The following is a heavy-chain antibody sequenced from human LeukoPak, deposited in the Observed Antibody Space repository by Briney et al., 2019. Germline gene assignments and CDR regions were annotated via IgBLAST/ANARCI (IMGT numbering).Heavy chain of an antibody. CDR3: ARGPYCSGGSCYSGGAFDI. Sequence: SVKVSCKASGGTFSSYAISWVRQAPGQGLEWMGRIIPIFGTANYAQKFQGRVTITTDESTSTAYMELSSLRPEDTAVYYCARGPYCSGGSCYSGGAFDIWGQGTMVTVSS. D-gene: IGHD2-15*01. J-gene: IGHJ3*02. V-gene: IGHV1-69*05. CDR2: IIPIFGTA. CDR1: GGTFSSYA.